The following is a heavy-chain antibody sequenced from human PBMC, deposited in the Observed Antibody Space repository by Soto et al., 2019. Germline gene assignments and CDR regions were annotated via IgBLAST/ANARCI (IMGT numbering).Heavy chain of an antibody. CDR2: MHTSGST. J-gene: IGHJ4*02. CDR3: AREARFLEWPNYDY. CDR1: GGSIRGYY. D-gene: IGHD3-3*01. V-gene: IGHV4-4*07. Sequence: SETLSLTCTVSGGSIRGYYWSWIRQSAGMGLEWIGRMHTSGSTNYNPSLKSRVTISVDTSKNQFSLKLSPVTAADTAVYYCAREARFLEWPNYDYWGQGTLVTVSS.